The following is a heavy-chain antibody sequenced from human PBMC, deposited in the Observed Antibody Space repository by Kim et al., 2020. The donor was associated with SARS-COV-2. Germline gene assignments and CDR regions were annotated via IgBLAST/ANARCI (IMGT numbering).Heavy chain of an antibody. Sequence: DSVKGRFTISRDNAKNSLYLQMNSLRAEDTAVYYCARDNDYGDYARAFDIWGQGTMVTVSS. D-gene: IGHD4-17*01. CDR3: ARDNDYGDYARAFDI. J-gene: IGHJ3*02. V-gene: IGHV3-7*01.